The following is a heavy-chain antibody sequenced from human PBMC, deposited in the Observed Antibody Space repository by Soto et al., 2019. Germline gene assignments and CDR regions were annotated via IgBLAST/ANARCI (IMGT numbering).Heavy chain of an antibody. CDR1: GFTFNTYD. CDR3: FRVGTGRLLRQRWFGT. CDR2: ITTSSAYI. J-gene: IGHJ5*02. D-gene: IGHD2-21*01. Sequence: EVQLVESGGGLVKPGGSLRLSCAASGFTFNTYDMNWVRQAPGKGLEWVSSITTSSAYIYYADSLKGRITISRDNAKNLLFLQMNSPGGEGKAGYFFFRVGTGRLLRQRWFGTWGQGTLVTVSS. V-gene: IGHV3-21*01.